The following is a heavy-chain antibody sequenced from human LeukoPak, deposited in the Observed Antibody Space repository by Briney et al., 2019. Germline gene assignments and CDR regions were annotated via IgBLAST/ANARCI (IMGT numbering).Heavy chain of an antibody. V-gene: IGHV4-39*07. CDR3: ARNGWFGEPDY. J-gene: IGHJ4*02. Sequence: SETLSLTCTVSGGSISISDYYWAWIRQPPGKGLEWIAAIYYRGTTYYNPPLKSRLTISVDTSKNQFSLKLTSVTAADTAVYYCARNGWFGEPDYWGQGTLVTVSS. CDR1: GGSISISDYY. D-gene: IGHD3-10*01. CDR2: IYYRGTT.